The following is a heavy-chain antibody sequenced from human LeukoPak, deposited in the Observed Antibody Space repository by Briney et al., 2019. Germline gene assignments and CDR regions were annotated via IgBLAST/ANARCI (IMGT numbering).Heavy chain of an antibody. CDR1: GYTFTSYD. V-gene: IGHV1-8*03. Sequence: ASVKVSCKASGYTFTSYDINWVRQATGQGLEWMGWMNPNSGNTGYAQKFQGRVTITRNTSISTAYMELSSLRSEDTAVYYCARGPSGDFWSGYYENWFDPWGQGTQVTVSS. CDR3: ARGPSGDFWSGYYENWFDP. D-gene: IGHD3-3*01. J-gene: IGHJ5*02. CDR2: MNPNSGNT.